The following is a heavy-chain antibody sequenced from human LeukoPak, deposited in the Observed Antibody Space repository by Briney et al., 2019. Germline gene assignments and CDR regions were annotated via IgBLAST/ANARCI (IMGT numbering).Heavy chain of an antibody. V-gene: IGHV3-23*01. CDR2: ISGSGGST. CDR1: GFTFSSYA. Sequence: GGSLRLSCAASGFTFSSYAMSWVRQAPGKGLEWVSAISGSGGSTFYADSVKGRFTISRDNSKNTLYLQMNSLRAEDTAVYYCAKDSYYDFWSGYGIDYWGQGTLVTVSS. J-gene: IGHJ4*02. CDR3: AKDSYYDFWSGYGIDY. D-gene: IGHD3-3*01.